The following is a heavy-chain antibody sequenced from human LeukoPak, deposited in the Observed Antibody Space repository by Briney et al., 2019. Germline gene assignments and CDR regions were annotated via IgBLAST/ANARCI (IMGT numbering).Heavy chain of an antibody. CDR1: GGSISSGRYY. J-gene: IGHJ6*03. V-gene: IGHV4-61*02. CDR2: IYTSGST. Sequence: SETLSLTCTVPGGSISSGRYYWSWIRQPAGKGLEWIWRIYTSGSTNYNPSLNSRVTISVDTSKNQSSLKLSSVTAADTAVYYCARVPKPHYYYYMDVWGKGTTVTVCS. CDR3: ARVPKPHYYYYMDV.